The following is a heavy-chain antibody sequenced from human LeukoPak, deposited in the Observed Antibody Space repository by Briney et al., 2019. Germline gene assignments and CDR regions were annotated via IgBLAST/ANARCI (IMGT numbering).Heavy chain of an antibody. J-gene: IGHJ6*03. CDR1: GYTFTSYY. D-gene: IGHD6-13*01. Sequence: ASVKVSCKASGYTFTSYYMHWVRQAPGQGLEWMGIINPSGGSTSYAQKFQGRVTMTRDMSTSTVYMELCSLRSEDTAVYYCARELSSSWYHYYYYYYMDVWGKGTTVTVSS. CDR2: INPSGGST. CDR3: ARELSSSWYHYYYYYYMDV. V-gene: IGHV1-46*01.